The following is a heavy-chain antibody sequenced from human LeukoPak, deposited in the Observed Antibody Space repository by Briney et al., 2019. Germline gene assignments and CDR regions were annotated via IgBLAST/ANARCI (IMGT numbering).Heavy chain of an antibody. Sequence: PGGSLRLSCTASGFTFDSYAMSWVRQAPGKGLEWVSGISGSGDGTYYGDSVKGRFTISRDNSKNTLYLQMNSLRAEDTAVYYCAKDSLRFGELLYFYWGQGTLVTVSS. J-gene: IGHJ4*02. CDR3: AKDSLRFGELLYFY. CDR2: ISGSGDGT. V-gene: IGHV3-23*01. CDR1: GFTFDSYA. D-gene: IGHD3-10*01.